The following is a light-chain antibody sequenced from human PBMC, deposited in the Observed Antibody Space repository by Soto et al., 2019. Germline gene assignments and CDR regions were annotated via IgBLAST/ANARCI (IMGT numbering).Light chain of an antibody. V-gene: IGKV3-20*01. Sequence: EIVLTQSPGTLSLSPGERATLSCRASQSVKNSYLAWYQQKPGQSPRLVIYGVSNRATGIPNRFSGGGFGTDFTLTISRLEPEEFAVYYCEQYDGSPRTFGQGTTVEIK. CDR1: QSVKNSY. J-gene: IGKJ1*01. CDR2: GVS. CDR3: EQYDGSPRT.